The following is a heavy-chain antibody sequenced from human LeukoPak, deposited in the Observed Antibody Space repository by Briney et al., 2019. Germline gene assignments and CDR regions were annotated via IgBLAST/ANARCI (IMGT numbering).Heavy chain of an antibody. CDR1: GFTFSSYW. V-gene: IGHV3-74*01. CDR2: INSDGSST. Sequence: PGGSLRLSCAASGFTFSSYWMHWVRQAPGKGLVWVSRINSDGSSTSYADSVKDRFTISRDNAKNTLYLQMNSLRAEDTAVYYCARDPADFWSGYYPGYWGQGTLVTVSS. J-gene: IGHJ4*02. D-gene: IGHD3-3*01. CDR3: ARDPADFWSGYYPGY.